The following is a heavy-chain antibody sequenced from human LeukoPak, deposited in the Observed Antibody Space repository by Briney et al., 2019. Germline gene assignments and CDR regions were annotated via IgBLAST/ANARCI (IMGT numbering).Heavy chain of an antibody. J-gene: IGHJ6*02. V-gene: IGHV5-51*01. CDR1: GYSFTSSS. CDR3: ARIWYSSYGMDV. Sequence: GESLKISCKGSGYSFTSSSIGWVRQMPGKGLEWMGIIYPSDSDTRYCPSFQDQVTISVDKYISTAYLQWSSLKASDTAMYYCARIWYSSYGMDVWGQGTTVTASS. D-gene: IGHD6-19*01. CDR2: IYPSDSDT.